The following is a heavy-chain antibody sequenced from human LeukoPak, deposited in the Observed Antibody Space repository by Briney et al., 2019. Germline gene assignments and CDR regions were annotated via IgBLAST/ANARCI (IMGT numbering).Heavy chain of an antibody. Sequence: GESLKISCNGSGYKFTNYWIAWVRQMPGKGLEWMGMIYPDDSDTGYNPSFQGHVTISADKSITTAYLQWSSLKASDTAMYYCARHIGLTTRYLDYWGQGTLVTVSS. CDR1: GYKFTNYW. J-gene: IGHJ4*02. D-gene: IGHD4/OR15-4a*01. V-gene: IGHV5-51*01. CDR2: IYPDDSDT. CDR3: ARHIGLTTRYLDY.